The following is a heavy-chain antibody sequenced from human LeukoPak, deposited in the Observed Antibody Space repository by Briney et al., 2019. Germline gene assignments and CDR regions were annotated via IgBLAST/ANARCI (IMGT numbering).Heavy chain of an antibody. D-gene: IGHD6-19*01. CDR2: ISSSSSTI. V-gene: IGHV3-48*01. Sequence: PGGSLRLSCAASGFTFSSYSMNWVRPAPGKGLEWVSYISSSSSTIYYADSVKGRFTISRDNAKNSLYLQMNSLRAEDTAVYYCARIAVAGQLAGTKYYYYYMDVWGKGTTVTVSS. CDR1: GFTFSSYS. CDR3: ARIAVAGQLAGTKYYYYYMDV. J-gene: IGHJ6*03.